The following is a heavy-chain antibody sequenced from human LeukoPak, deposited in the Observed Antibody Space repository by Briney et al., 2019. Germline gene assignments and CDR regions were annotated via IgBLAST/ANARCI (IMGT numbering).Heavy chain of an antibody. V-gene: IGHV3-7*01. CDR1: GFTFSYYW. Sequence: GGSLRLSCTTAGFTFSYYWMNWVRQAPGKGLEWVANMNQDGSDKYYVDSVKGRFTISRDNAKNSVYLQMNSLRAEDTAVYFCARDFRNAGDYWGQGTLVTVSS. CDR2: MNQDGSDK. D-gene: IGHD1-14*01. CDR3: ARDFRNAGDY. J-gene: IGHJ4*02.